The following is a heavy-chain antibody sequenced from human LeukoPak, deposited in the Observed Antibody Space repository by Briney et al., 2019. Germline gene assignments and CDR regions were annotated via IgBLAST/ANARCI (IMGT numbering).Heavy chain of an antibody. CDR1: GFTFSSYS. CDR3: ARARPGYDTPPYYFDF. Sequence: GGSLRLPCATSGFTFSSYSMIWVRQAPGRGLEWISYIISSSSVIYYADSVKGRFTISRDNAKSSLYLQMNSLRAEDTAVYYCARARPGYDTPPYYFDFWGQGTLVTVSS. V-gene: IGHV3-48*01. D-gene: IGHD3-16*01. J-gene: IGHJ4*02. CDR2: IISSSSVI.